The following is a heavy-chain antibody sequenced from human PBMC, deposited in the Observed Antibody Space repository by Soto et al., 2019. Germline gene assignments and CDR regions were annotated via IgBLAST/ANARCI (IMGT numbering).Heavy chain of an antibody. CDR1: GFTFSDYY. CDR2: ISSSSSYT. J-gene: IGHJ6*02. V-gene: IGHV3-11*05. CDR3: ARALRWDYYGMDV. D-gene: IGHD3-16*01. Sequence: QVPLVESGGGLVKPGGSLRLSCAASGFTFSDYYMSWIRQAPGKGLEWVSYISSSSSYTNYADSVKGRFTISRDNAKNSLYLQMNSLRAEDTAVYYCARALRWDYYGMDVWGQGTTVTVSS.